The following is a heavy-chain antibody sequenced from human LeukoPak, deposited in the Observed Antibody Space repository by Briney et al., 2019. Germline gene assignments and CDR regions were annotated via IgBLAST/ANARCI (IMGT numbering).Heavy chain of an antibody. CDR2: ISYDGSKK. CDR3: ASNGVYDSSDYYFIDY. CDR1: GITFSSSA. D-gene: IGHD3-22*01. V-gene: IGHV3-30-3*01. J-gene: IGHJ4*02. Sequence: GGSLRLSCAASGITFSSSAMSWVRQAPGERLEWVAVISYDGSKKYYADSVKGRFTISRDNSKNMVYLQMNSLRPEDTAVFYCASNGVYDSSDYYFIDYWGQGILVTVSS.